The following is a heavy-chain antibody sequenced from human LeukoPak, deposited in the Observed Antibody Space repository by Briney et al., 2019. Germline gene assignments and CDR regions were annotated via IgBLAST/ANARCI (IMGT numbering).Heavy chain of an antibody. J-gene: IGHJ4*02. CDR3: AREGGLRLTTRYFDY. Sequence: PGGSLRLSCAASGFTFSSHGMIWVRQAPGKGLEWVSCISSSSAYTDYADSVKGRFTISRDNAKNSLYLQMNSLRAEDTAVYYCAREGGLRLTTRYFDYWGQGTLVTVSS. V-gene: IGHV3-21*05. D-gene: IGHD4-17*01. CDR2: ISSSSAYT. CDR1: GFTFSSHG.